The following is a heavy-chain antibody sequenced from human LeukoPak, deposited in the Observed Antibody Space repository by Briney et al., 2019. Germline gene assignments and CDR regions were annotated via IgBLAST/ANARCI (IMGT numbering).Heavy chain of an antibody. CDR1: GFTFSSYS. J-gene: IGHJ4*02. V-gene: IGHV3-48*01. D-gene: IGHD1-26*01. Sequence: GGSLRLSCAASGFTFSSYSMNWVRQAPGKGLEWVSYISSSSSTIYYAGSVKGRFTISRDNAKNSLYLQMNSLRAEDTAVYYCARGSWELDYWGQGTLVTVSS. CDR3: ARGSWELDY. CDR2: ISSSSSTI.